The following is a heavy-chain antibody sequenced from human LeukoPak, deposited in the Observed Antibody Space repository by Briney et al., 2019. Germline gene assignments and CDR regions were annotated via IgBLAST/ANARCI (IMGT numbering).Heavy chain of an antibody. CDR3: ARDAVNTYYDILTGYQTDY. CDR1: GYTFTSYG. V-gene: IGHV1-18*01. J-gene: IGHJ4*02. CDR2: ISAYNGNT. Sequence: ASVKVSCKASGYTFTSYGISWGRQAPGQGLEWMGWISAYNGNTNYAQKLQGRVTMTTDTSTSTAYMELRSLRSDDTAVYYCARDAVNTYYDILTGYQTDYWGQGTLVTVSS. D-gene: IGHD3-9*01.